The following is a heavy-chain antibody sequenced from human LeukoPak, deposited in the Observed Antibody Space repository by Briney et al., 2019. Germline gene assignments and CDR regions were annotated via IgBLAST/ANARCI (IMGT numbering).Heavy chain of an antibody. Sequence: PSETLSLTCTVSGGSIGSSSYYWGWIRQPPGKGLEWIGSIYYSGSTYYNPSLKSRVTISVDTSKNQFSLKLSSVTAADTAVYYCASQYYDFWSGYQPGNNWFDPWGQGTLVTVSS. V-gene: IGHV4-39*07. CDR3: ASQYYDFWSGYQPGNNWFDP. D-gene: IGHD3-3*01. CDR2: IYYSGST. J-gene: IGHJ5*02. CDR1: GGSIGSSSYY.